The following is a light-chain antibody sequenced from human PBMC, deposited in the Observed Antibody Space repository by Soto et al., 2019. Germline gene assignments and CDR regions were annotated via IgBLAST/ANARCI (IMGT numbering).Light chain of an antibody. CDR1: QSVDIY. V-gene: IGKV3-11*01. J-gene: IGKJ4*01. CDR3: QQRKYWPPLT. CDR2: DAS. Sequence: EVVVTQSPVTLALSPGERATLSCRTSQSVDIYLAWYQQKPAQAPTLLIYDASNRAPGIPARFSGSGSGTDFTLTISSLEPEDFAVYYCQQRKYWPPLTFGGGTKVEIK.